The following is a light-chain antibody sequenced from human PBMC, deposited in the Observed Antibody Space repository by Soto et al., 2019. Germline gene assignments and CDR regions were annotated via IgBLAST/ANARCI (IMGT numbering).Light chain of an antibody. CDR3: CSYVGNSAWV. CDR2: DGS. Sequence: QSVLTQPASVSGSPGQSITISCTGTSSDVGSYNLVSWYQQHPGKAPKLLIYDGSKRPSGVSNRFSESKSGNTASLTISGLQAEDDADYYCCSYVGNSAWVFGSGTKVTVL. V-gene: IGLV2-23*01. J-gene: IGLJ1*01. CDR1: SSDVGSYNL.